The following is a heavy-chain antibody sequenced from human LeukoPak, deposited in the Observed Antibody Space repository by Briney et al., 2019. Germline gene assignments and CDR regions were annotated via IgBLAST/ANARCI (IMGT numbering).Heavy chain of an antibody. J-gene: IGHJ6*03. V-gene: IGHV4-38-2*02. Sequence: SETLSLTCTVSGYSIAHGFFWAWIRPPPGGGLEWIGSLYHSGTTYYNPSLKSRVTISVDTSKNQFSLKLSSVTAADTAVYYCASINYYYYYYMDVWGKGTTVTVSS. CDR2: LYHSGTT. CDR1: GYSIAHGFF. CDR3: ASINYYYYYYMDV.